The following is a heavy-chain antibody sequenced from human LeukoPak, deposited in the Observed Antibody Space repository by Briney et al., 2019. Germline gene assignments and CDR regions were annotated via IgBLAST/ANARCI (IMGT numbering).Heavy chain of an antibody. D-gene: IGHD3-3*01. J-gene: IGHJ4*02. CDR2: IYHNGRT. CDR1: GASFSNDY. CDR3: ARASEGIGYFDT. V-gene: IGHV4-59*01. Sequence: SETLSPTCTVSGASFSNDYWSWVRQAPGKGLEWIGYIYHNGRTNYSPSLKSRITMSIDTSQNQFSLKLTSVTAADTAVYYCARASEGIGYFDTWGRGSLVTVSS.